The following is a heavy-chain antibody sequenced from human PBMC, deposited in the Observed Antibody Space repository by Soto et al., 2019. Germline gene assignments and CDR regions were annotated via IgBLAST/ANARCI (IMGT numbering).Heavy chain of an antibody. D-gene: IGHD6-19*01. V-gene: IGHV1-24*01. CDR2: FDPEDGET. CDR1: GHTLTELS. CDR3: ATDPLAAPDFDY. Sequence: ASVKVSCKVSGHTLTELSMHWVRQAPGKGLEWMGGFDPEDGETIYAQKFQGRVTMTEDTSTDTAYMELSSLRSEDTAVYYCATDPLAAPDFDYWGQGTLVTVSS. J-gene: IGHJ4*02.